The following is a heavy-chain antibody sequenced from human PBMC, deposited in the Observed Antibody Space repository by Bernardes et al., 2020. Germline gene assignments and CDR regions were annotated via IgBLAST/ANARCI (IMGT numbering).Heavy chain of an antibody. Sequence: GSLRLSCAASGFTFSSYAMSWVRQAPGKGLEWVSAISGSGGSTYYADSVKGRFTISRDNSKNTLYLQMNSLRAEDTAVYYCAKVAGGELWFREPIDYWGQGTLVTVSS. CDR1: GFTFSSYA. V-gene: IGHV3-23*01. J-gene: IGHJ4*02. CDR3: AKVAGGELWFREPIDY. CDR2: ISGSGGST. D-gene: IGHD3-10*01.